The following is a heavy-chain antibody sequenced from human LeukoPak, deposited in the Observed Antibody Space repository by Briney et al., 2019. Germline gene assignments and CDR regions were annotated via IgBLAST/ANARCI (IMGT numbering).Heavy chain of an antibody. Sequence: SETLSLTCTVSGGSISSYYWGWIRQPPGKGLEWIGYIHYGGSTNYNPSLKSRVTISVDTSKNRFSLRLSSVTAADTAIYYCARVEEGYGSGRREDYFYYYMDVWGQGTTVTISS. V-gene: IGHV4-59*01. CDR3: ARVEEGYGSGRREDYFYYYMDV. D-gene: IGHD3-10*01. J-gene: IGHJ6*03. CDR2: IHYGGST. CDR1: GGSISSYY.